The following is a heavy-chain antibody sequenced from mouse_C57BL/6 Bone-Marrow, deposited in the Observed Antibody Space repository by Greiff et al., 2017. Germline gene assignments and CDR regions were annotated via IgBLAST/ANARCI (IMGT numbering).Heavy chain of an antibody. Sequence: QVQLQQPGAELVKPGASVKLSCKASGYTFTSYWMQWVKQRPGQGLEWIGEIDPSDSYTNYNQKFKGKATLTVDTSSSTAYMQLSSLTSEDSAVYYCARSPYGTSDYWGQGTTLTVSS. D-gene: IGHD2-1*01. CDR3: ARSPYGTSDY. CDR1: GYTFTSYW. CDR2: IDPSDSYT. V-gene: IGHV1-50*01. J-gene: IGHJ2*01.